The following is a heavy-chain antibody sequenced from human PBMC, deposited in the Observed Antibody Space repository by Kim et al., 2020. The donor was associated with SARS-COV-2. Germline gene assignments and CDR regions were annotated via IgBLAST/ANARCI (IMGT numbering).Heavy chain of an antibody. J-gene: IGHJ4*02. CDR2: IYYSGST. V-gene: IGHV4-59*01. CDR3: ASYYYDSSGYYYGFDY. Sequence: SETLSLTCTVSGGSISSYYWSWIRQPPGKGLEWIGYIYYSGSTNYNPSLKSRVTISVETSKNQFSLKLSSVTAADTAVYYFASYYYDSSGYYYGFDYWGQGTLVTVSS. CDR1: GGSISSYY. D-gene: IGHD3-22*01.